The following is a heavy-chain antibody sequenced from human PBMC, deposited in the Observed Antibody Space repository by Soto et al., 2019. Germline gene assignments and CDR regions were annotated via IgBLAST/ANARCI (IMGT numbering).Heavy chain of an antibody. D-gene: IGHD3-3*01. Sequence: PSETLALTGSVDGGSFSDYYWSGNRQPPGNGLEWIGEINHSGSTNYNPSLKSRVTISVHTSKDQFSLKLSSVTAADTAVYYCARARKGSGSDYYYHYGMDVWRKGTTVTVSS. V-gene: IGHV4-34*01. J-gene: IGHJ6*04. CDR3: ARARKGSGSDYYYHYGMDV. CDR2: INHSGST. CDR1: GGSFSDYY.